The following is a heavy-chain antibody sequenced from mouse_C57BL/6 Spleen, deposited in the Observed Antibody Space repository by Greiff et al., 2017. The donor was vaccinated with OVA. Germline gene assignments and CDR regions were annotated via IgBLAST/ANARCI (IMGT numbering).Heavy chain of an antibody. Sequence: EVKLVESEGGLVQPGSSMKLSCTASGFTFSDYYMAWVRQVPEKGLEWVANINYDGSSTYYLDSLKSRFIISRDNAKNILYLQMSSLKSEDTATYYCARVDYGRFAYWGQGTLVTVSA. CDR2: INYDGSST. J-gene: IGHJ3*01. V-gene: IGHV5-16*01. D-gene: IGHD1-1*02. CDR1: GFTFSDYY. CDR3: ARVDYGRFAY.